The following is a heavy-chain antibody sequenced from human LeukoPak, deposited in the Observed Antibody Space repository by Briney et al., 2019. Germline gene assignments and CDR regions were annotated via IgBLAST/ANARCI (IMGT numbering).Heavy chain of an antibody. Sequence: SETLSLTCTVSGYSISSGYYWGWIRQPPGKGLEWIGSIYHSGSTYYNPSLKSRVTISVDTSKNQFSLKLSSATAADTAVYYCARVRWTSKSWFDPWGQGTLVTVSS. J-gene: IGHJ5*02. V-gene: IGHV4-38-2*02. CDR1: GYSISSGYY. CDR2: IYHSGST. CDR3: ARVRWTSKSWFDP. D-gene: IGHD3/OR15-3a*01.